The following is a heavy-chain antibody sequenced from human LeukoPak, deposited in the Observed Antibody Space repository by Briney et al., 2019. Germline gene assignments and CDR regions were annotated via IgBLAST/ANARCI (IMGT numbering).Heavy chain of an antibody. J-gene: IGHJ4*02. V-gene: IGHV1-69*04. CDR2: IIPILVIA. Sequence: SVKVSCKASGGTFSSYAISWGRQAPGQGLEWMGRIIPILVIANYAQKFQGRVTITADKSTRTAYMELSSLRSEDTAVYYCARAFNSGSYALHYWGQGTLVTVSS. CDR1: GGTFSSYA. CDR3: ARAFNSGSYALHY. D-gene: IGHD1-26*01.